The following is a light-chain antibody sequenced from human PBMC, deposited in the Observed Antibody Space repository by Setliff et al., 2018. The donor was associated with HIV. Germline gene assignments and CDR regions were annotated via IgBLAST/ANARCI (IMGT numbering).Light chain of an antibody. Sequence: QSALAQPPSVSGAPGQRVTFSCTGSSSNIGAGYDVHWYQQLPGTAPKLLIYGNSNRPSGVPDRFSGSKSGTSASLAITGLQAEDEADYYCQSYDSSLSGSYVFGTGTKVTV. CDR3: QSYDSSLSGSYV. CDR2: GNS. CDR1: SSNIGAGYD. J-gene: IGLJ1*01. V-gene: IGLV1-40*01.